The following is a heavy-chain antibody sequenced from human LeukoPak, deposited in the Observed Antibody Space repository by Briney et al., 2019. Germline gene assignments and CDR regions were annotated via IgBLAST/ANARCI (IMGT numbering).Heavy chain of an antibody. CDR2: INHSGST. Sequence: PSETLSLTCAVYGGSFSGYYWSWIRQPPRKGLEWIGEINHSGSTNYNPSLKSRVTISVDTSKNQFSLKLSSVTAADTAVYYCARGPPYCSGGSCYLNWFDPWGQGTLVTVSS. CDR3: ARGPPYCSGGSCYLNWFDP. J-gene: IGHJ5*02. CDR1: GGSFSGYY. V-gene: IGHV4-34*01. D-gene: IGHD2-15*01.